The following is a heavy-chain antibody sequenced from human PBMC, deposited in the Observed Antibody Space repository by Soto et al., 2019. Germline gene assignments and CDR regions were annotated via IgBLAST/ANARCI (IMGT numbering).Heavy chain of an antibody. D-gene: IGHD1-26*01. V-gene: IGHV3-30-3*01. J-gene: IGHJ5*02. CDR1: GFTFSSYA. CDR3: ARDSYSGSYYP. Sequence: GGSLRLSCAASGFTFSSYAMRWVRQAPGKGLEWVAVISYDGSNKYYADSVKGRFTISRDNSKNTLYLQMNSLRAEDTAVYYCARDSYSGSYYPWGQGTLVTVSS. CDR2: ISYDGSNK.